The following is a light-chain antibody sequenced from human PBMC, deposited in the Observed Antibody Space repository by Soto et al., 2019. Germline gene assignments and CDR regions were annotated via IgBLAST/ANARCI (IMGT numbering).Light chain of an antibody. Sequence: AIQLTQSPSSLSASVGDRVTITCRASQGISSAFAWYQQKPGKVPKLLIYDASSLESGVPSRFTGSGSGTDFTLTISSLQPEDFASYYCQQFDTDPLTCGQGTRLEIK. CDR3: QQFDTDPLT. V-gene: IGKV1-13*02. J-gene: IGKJ5*01. CDR1: QGISSA. CDR2: DAS.